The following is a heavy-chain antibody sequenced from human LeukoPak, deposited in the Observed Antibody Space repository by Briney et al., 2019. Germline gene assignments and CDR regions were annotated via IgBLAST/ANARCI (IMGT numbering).Heavy chain of an antibody. CDR2: IYYSGST. V-gene: IGHV4-39*07. J-gene: IGHJ6*03. D-gene: IGHD6-13*01. Sequence: SETLSLTCTVSGGSISSSSYYWGWIRQPPGKGLEWIGSIYYSGSTYYNPSLKSRVTISVDTSKNQFSLKLSSVTAADTAVYYCARGLAAAGDGYYYYMDVWGKGTTVTVSS. CDR3: ARGLAAAGDGYYYYMDV. CDR1: GGSISSSSYY.